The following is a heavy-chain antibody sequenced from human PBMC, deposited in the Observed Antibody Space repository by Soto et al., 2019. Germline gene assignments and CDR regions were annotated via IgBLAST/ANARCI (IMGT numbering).Heavy chain of an antibody. V-gene: IGHV1-2*02. CDR1: GYTFVAYY. Sequence: QALLVQSGAEVKKPGASVKVSCEASGYTFVAYYVFWVRQAPGHGLEWMGWINPKTGDTNYAQNFQVRATMTRDTSVTTAYMELSRLTSDDTALYYCARELAYCGGDCYTEPIDYWGQGTPVTVSS. J-gene: IGHJ4*02. D-gene: IGHD2-21*02. CDR3: ARELAYCGGDCYTEPIDY. CDR2: INPKTGDT.